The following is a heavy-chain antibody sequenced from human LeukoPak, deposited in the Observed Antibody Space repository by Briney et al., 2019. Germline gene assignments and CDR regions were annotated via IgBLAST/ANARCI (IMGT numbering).Heavy chain of an antibody. CDR2: ISTSSSTI. Sequence: PGGSLRLSCAASGFTFSRYSMTWVRQARGKGLEWVSFISTSSSTIYYADSVKGRFTISRDNAKNSLYLQMNSLRAEDTAIYYCARDIWNDSWGQGTLVTVSS. CDR3: ARDIWNDS. J-gene: IGHJ5*01. CDR1: GFTFSRYS. D-gene: IGHD1-1*01. V-gene: IGHV3-48*04.